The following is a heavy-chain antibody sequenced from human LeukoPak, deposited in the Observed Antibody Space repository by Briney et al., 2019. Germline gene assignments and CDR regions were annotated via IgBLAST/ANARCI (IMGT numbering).Heavy chain of an antibody. CDR1: GFTFSSYW. V-gene: IGHV3-20*04. CDR2: INWNGGST. D-gene: IGHD2-2*01. CDR3: AKAWGLPPAMMEN. Sequence: SGGSLRLSCAASGFTFSSYWMSWVRQAPGKGLEWVSGINWNGGSTGYADSVKGRFTISRGNAKNSLYLQMNSLRPEDTAFYYCAKAWGLPPAMMENWGQGTLVTVSS. J-gene: IGHJ4*02.